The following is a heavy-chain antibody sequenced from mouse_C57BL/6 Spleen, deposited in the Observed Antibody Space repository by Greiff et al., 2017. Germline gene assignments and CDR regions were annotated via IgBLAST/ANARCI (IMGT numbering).Heavy chain of an antibody. CDR1: GYTFTDYY. Sequence: VKLMESGAELVRPGASVKLSCKASGYTFTDYYINWVKQRPGQGLEWIARIYPGSGNTYYNEKFKGKATLTAEKSSSTAYMQLSSLTSEDSAVYFCARFYDGMDYWGQGTSVTVSS. CDR3: ARFYDGMDY. D-gene: IGHD2-3*01. J-gene: IGHJ4*01. V-gene: IGHV1-76*01. CDR2: IYPGSGNT.